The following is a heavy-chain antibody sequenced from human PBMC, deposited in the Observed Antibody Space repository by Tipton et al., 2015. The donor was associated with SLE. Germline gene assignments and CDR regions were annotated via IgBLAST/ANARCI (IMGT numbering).Heavy chain of an antibody. D-gene: IGHD6-6*01. CDR3: ARGARGPDY. V-gene: IGHV3-49*03. J-gene: IGHJ4*02. Sequence: RSLRLSCTASGFIFGDYAMSWFRQAPGKGLEWVGFIRSKVHGGTSEYAASVKGRFSISIDDSKRIAYLQMNSLKTEDTAVYYCARGARGPDYWGQGTLVTVSS. CDR2: IRSKVHGGTS. CDR1: GFIFGDYA.